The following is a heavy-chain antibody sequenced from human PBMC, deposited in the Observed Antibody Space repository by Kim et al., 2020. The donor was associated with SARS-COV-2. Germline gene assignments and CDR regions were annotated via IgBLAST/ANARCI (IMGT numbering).Heavy chain of an antibody. V-gene: IGHV1-8*01. D-gene: IGHD2-21*01. CDR2: MNXNSGNT. J-gene: IGHJ6*02. CDR3: AXEGQPGSYRXYYYGXDV. CDR1: GYTFTSYD. Sequence: ASVKVSCKASGYTFTSYDINWVRQATGQGLEWXGWMNXNSGNTGYAQKFQGRVTXPRNTXKSTAXVELXTLRSEATAVYYCAXEGQPGSYRXYYYGXDVWGPGTTVTVSS.